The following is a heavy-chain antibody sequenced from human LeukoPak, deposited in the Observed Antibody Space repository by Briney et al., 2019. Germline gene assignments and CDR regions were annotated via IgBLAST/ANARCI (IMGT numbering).Heavy chain of an antibody. CDR2: LHPKDGEA. Sequence: GASVKVSCKVSGYTLSVLAMHWVRQAPGKGLEWMGGLHPKDGEAIYAKPPQGRVTMTEDTSKDTAYMELSSVRSDDTVVYYCATRNFGDYGAFDIWGEGTLVTVSS. V-gene: IGHV1-24*01. D-gene: IGHD4-17*01. CDR1: GYTLSVLA. J-gene: IGHJ3*02. CDR3: ATRNFGDYGAFDI.